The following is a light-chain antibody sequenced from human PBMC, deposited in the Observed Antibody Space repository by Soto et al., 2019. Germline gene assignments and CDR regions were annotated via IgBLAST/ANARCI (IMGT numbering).Light chain of an antibody. Sequence: EIVMTQSPATRSVSPGERATLSCRASQSVSSNLAGYQQKPGQAPRLLIYGASTRSTGFLDSFSGSGSGTEFTLTITSLPSEYFAVYYWQHYNDWPFTFGPGTRVDIK. CDR3: QHYNDWPFT. CDR1: QSVSSN. J-gene: IGKJ3*01. V-gene: IGKV3-15*01. CDR2: GAS.